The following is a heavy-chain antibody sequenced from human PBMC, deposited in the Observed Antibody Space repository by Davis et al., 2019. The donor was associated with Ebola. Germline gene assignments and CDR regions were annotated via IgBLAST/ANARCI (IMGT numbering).Heavy chain of an antibody. CDR2: INSDGSST. CDR1: GFPFSSFW. V-gene: IGHV3-74*01. CDR3: ATGYYFDY. J-gene: IGHJ4*02. Sequence: GFLRPPCAAPGFPFSSFWMHRVRQAPGKGLVWVSRINSDGSSTSYADSVKGRFTISRDNAKNTLYLQMNSLRAEDTAVYYCATGYYFDYWGQGTLVTVSS.